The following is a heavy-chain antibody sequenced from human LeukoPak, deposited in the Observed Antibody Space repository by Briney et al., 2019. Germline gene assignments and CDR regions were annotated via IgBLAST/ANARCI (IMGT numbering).Heavy chain of an antibody. Sequence: GGSLRLSCAASGFTFSRYSVNWVRQAPGRGLEWVSCITGSSDYIFYADSVRGRFTISRDNAKNSLFLQMNSLRAEDTAVYYCAKFKGHYGDSEYYFDSWGQGTLVTVSS. V-gene: IGHV3-21*01. CDR3: AKFKGHYGDSEYYFDS. D-gene: IGHD3-10*01. CDR1: GFTFSRYS. CDR2: ITGSSDYI. J-gene: IGHJ4*02.